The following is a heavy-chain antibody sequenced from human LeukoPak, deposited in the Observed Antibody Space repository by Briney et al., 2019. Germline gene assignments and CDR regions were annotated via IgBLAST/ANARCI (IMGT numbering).Heavy chain of an antibody. V-gene: IGHV4-31*03. Sequence: PSETLSLTCTVSGGSISSGGSYWTWIRQHPGKGLEWIGYIYYSGSAYYNPSLQSRVSISVDTSNNQFSLTLSSVTAAETAVYYCARLAQGVAGTDYWGQGTLVTVAS. J-gene: IGHJ4*02. CDR2: IYYSGSA. CDR3: ARLAQGVAGTDY. CDR1: GGSISSGGSY. D-gene: IGHD6-19*01.